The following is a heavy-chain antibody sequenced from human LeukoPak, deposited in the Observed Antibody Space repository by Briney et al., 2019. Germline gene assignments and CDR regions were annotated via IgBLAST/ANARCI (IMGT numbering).Heavy chain of an antibody. CDR1: GASISSYY. Sequence: SETLSLTCTVSGASISSYYWSWVRQPPGKGLEWIGYIYYSGSTRYNPSLKSRVTISVDTSKNQFSLKLSSVTAADTAVYYCARVGILRFPSNWSAPWGQGTLVTVSS. CDR3: ARVGILRFPSNWSAP. V-gene: IGHV4-59*01. D-gene: IGHD3-3*01. CDR2: IYYSGST. J-gene: IGHJ5*02.